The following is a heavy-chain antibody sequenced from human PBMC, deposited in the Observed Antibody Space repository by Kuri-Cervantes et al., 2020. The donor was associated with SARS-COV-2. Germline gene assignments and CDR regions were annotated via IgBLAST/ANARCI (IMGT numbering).Heavy chain of an antibody. CDR1: GFTFSNAW. CDR3: ARALPGRQLPPRGYYYYGMDV. Sequence: GGSLRLSCAASGFTFSNAWMNWVRQAPGKGLEWVGRIKSKTDGGTTDYAAPVKGRFTISRDDSTNTLYLQMNSLRAEDTAVYYCARALPGRQLPPRGYYYYGMDVWGQGTTVTVSS. V-gene: IGHV3-15*07. J-gene: IGHJ6*02. CDR2: IKSKTDGGTT. D-gene: IGHD2-2*01.